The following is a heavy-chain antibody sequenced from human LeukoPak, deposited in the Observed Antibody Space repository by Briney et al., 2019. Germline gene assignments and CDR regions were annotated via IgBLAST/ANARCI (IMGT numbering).Heavy chain of an antibody. V-gene: IGHV3-7*01. Sequence: GGSLRLPCAASGFTFSSYWMSWVRQAPGKGLEWVANMKQDGSEKYYVDSVKGRFTISRDNAKNSLYLQMNSLRAEDTAVYYCARVVDYDSRDYWGQGTLVTVSS. CDR1: GFTFSSYW. CDR3: ARVVDYDSRDY. CDR2: MKQDGSEK. J-gene: IGHJ4*02. D-gene: IGHD3-22*01.